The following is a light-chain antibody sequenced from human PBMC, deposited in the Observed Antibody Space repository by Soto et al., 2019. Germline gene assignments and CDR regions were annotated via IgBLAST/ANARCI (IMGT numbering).Light chain of an antibody. CDR1: PGISNY. V-gene: IGKV1-27*01. Sequence: DIQMTQSPSSLSASVGDRVIITCRASPGISNYLAWYQQKPGKVPKLLIYAASTLQSGVPSRFSGSGSETDFPLTIRSLQPEDVATYYCQKYKSAPFTFGPGTKVDIK. J-gene: IGKJ3*01. CDR2: AAS. CDR3: QKYKSAPFT.